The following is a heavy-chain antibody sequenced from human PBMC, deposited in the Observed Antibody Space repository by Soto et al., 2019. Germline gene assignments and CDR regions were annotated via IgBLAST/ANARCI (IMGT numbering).Heavy chain of an antibody. D-gene: IGHD3-10*01. CDR2: ISAYDGNT. J-gene: IGHJ4*02. Sequence: QVQLGQTGAEVKKPGASVRVSCRASGYTFTRYGITWVRQAPGHGLEWMGWISAYDGNTNYAQKLQGRVTMTTDTSTSTAYMELRSLRSDDTAVYYCARDAPWEVRGFFDYWGQGTLVTVSS. V-gene: IGHV1-18*01. CDR3: ARDAPWEVRGFFDY. CDR1: GYTFTRYG.